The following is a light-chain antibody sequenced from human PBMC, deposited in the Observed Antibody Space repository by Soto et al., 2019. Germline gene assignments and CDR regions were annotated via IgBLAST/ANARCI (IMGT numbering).Light chain of an antibody. V-gene: IGKV1-5*03. CDR2: KTS. CDR3: QQYSSYSVYT. CDR1: QSINNW. J-gene: IGKJ2*01. Sequence: DIQMTQSPSTLPASVGVRVTITCRASQSINNWLAWYQQKPGKAPKLLIYKTSSLQSGVPSRFSGSGSGTEFTLTISCLQPDDFATYYCQQYSSYSVYTFGQGTKVEIK.